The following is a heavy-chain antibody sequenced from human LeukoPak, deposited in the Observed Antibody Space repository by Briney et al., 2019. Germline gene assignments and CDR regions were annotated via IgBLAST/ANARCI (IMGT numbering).Heavy chain of an antibody. V-gene: IGHV3-7*01. CDR3: ARDYGDYEGYFDY. CDR1: GFTFSSYW. CDR2: IKQDGSEK. Sequence: GGSLGLSCAASGFTFSSYWMSWVRQAPGKGLEWVANIKQDGSEKYYVDSVKGRFTISRDNAKNSLYLQMNSLRAEDTAVYYCARDYGDYEGYFDYWGQGTLVTVSS. D-gene: IGHD4-17*01. J-gene: IGHJ4*02.